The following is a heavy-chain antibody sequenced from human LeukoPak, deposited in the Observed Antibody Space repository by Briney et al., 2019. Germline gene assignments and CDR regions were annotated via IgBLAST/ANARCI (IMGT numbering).Heavy chain of an antibody. CDR3: AKKLTVAGTFDY. CDR1: GFTFSSFA. CDR2: VSASGATP. Sequence: GGSLRLSCAASGFTFSSFAMSWVHQAPGKGLEWVSAVSASGATPYYADSVKGRFTISRDNSKNTLFLQINSLRAEDTAVYYCAKKLTVAGTFDYWGQGALVTVSS. J-gene: IGHJ4*02. V-gene: IGHV3-23*01. D-gene: IGHD6-19*01.